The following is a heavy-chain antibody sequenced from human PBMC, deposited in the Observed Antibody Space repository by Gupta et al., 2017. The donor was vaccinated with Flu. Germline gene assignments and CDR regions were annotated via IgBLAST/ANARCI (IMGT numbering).Heavy chain of an antibody. D-gene: IGHD5-18*01. CDR3: ARGVVDTAMAPIDY. Sequence: QVQLVESGGGVVQPGRSLRLSCAASGFTFSSYGMHWVRQAPGKGLEWVAVIWYDGSNKYYADSVKGRFTISRDNSKNTLYLQMNSLRAEDTAVYYCARGVVDTAMAPIDYWGQGTLVTVSS. J-gene: IGHJ4*02. CDR2: IWYDGSNK. CDR1: GFTFSSYG. V-gene: IGHV3-33*01.